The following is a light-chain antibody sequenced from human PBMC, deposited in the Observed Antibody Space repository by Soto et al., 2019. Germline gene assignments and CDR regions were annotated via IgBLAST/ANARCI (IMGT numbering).Light chain of an antibody. CDR2: EVS. V-gene: IGLV2-14*01. J-gene: IGLJ1*01. Sequence: QSALTQTASVSGSPGQSITISCTGTSSDIGDYNYVSWYQHHPGKAPELIIYEVSYRPSGVSARFSGSKSGNTASLTISGLQAEDEADYYCCSFAATSTLYVFGTGTNVTVL. CDR3: CSFAATSTLYV. CDR1: SSDIGDYNY.